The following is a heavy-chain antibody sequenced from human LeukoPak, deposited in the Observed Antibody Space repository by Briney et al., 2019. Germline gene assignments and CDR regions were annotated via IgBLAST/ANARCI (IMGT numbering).Heavy chain of an antibody. Sequence: ASVKVSCKASGGTFSSYAISWVRQAPGQGLEWMGGIIPIFGTANYAQKFQGRVTITADESTSTAYMELSSLRSEDTAVYYCARDSPYSSSRDWFDPWGQGTLVTVSS. CDR3: ARDSPYSSSRDWFDP. CDR2: IIPIFGTA. CDR1: GGTFSSYA. D-gene: IGHD6-6*01. J-gene: IGHJ5*02. V-gene: IGHV1-69*13.